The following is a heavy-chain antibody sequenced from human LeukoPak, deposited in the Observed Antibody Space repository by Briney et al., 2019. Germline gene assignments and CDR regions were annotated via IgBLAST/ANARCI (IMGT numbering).Heavy chain of an antibody. CDR3: ARWGGQWLALDY. J-gene: IGHJ4*02. D-gene: IGHD6-19*01. CDR1: GGSISSYY. CDR2: IYYSGST. V-gene: IGHV4-59*01. Sequence: SETLSLTCTVSGGSISSYYWSWIRQPPGKGLEWIGYIYYSGSTNYNPSLKSRVTISVDTSKNQFSLKLSSVTAADTAVYYCARWGGQWLALDYWGQGTLVTVSS.